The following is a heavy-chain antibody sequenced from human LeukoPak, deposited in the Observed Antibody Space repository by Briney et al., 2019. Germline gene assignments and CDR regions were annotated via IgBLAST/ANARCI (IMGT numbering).Heavy chain of an antibody. CDR1: GFTFSRYS. J-gene: IGHJ4*02. CDR3: ARGCYGSSGCDY. CDR2: ISSSSSYI. V-gene: IGHV3-21*01. Sequence: PGESLRLSCAVSGFTFSRYSMNWVRQAPGQGREGVSSISSSSSYIYSADSVKGRFTNSRDNAKNSLYLQMNSLRAEDTAVYYCARGCYGSSGCDYWGQGTLVTVSS. D-gene: IGHD3-22*01.